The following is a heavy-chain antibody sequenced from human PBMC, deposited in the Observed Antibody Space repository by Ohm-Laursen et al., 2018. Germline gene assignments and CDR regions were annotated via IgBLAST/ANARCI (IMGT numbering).Heavy chain of an antibody. CDR1: GYTFTGYY. CDR3: ARPGSGTYYYYYGMDV. V-gene: IGHV1-2*02. Sequence: AASVKVSCKASGYTFTGYYMHWVRQAPGQGLEWMGWINPNSGGTNYAQKFQGRVTMTRDTSISTAYMELSRLRSDDTAVYYCARPGSGTYYYYYGMDVWGQGTTVTVSS. CDR2: INPNSGGT. D-gene: IGHD3-3*01. J-gene: IGHJ6*02.